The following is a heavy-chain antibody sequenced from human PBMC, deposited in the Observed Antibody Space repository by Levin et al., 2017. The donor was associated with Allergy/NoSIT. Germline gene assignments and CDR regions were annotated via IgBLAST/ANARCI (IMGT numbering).Heavy chain of an antibody. V-gene: IGHV3-48*01. CDR3: ARGRSAPNDWGYYMDV. CDR1: GFTFSSYS. D-gene: IGHD7-27*01. Sequence: PGGSLRLSCAASGFTFSSYSMNWVRQAPGKGLEWVSYISSSSSTIYYADSVKGRFTISRDNAKNSLYLQMNSLRAEDTAVYYCARGRSAPNDWGYYMDVWGKGTTVTVSS. J-gene: IGHJ6*03. CDR2: ISSSSSTI.